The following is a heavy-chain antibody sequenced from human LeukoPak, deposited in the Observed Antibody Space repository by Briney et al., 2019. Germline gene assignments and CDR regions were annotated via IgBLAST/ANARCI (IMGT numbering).Heavy chain of an antibody. CDR3: ARDERNGLKAFDI. CDR2: INPSGGST. D-gene: IGHD4/OR15-4a*01. J-gene: IGHJ3*02. CDR1: GYTFTSYY. V-gene: IGHV1-46*01. Sequence: ASVKVSCKASGYTFTSYYMHWVRQAPGQGLEWMGIINPSGGSTSYAQKFQGRVTMTRDMSTSTAYMELSRLRSDDTAVYYCARDERNGLKAFDIWGQGTMVTVSS.